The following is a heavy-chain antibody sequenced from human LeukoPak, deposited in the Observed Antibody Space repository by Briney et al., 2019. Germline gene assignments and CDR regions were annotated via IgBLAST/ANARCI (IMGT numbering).Heavy chain of an antibody. V-gene: IGHV3-21*04. CDR1: GFAFETYT. CDR3: AKGLFSGYDKYLDS. J-gene: IGHJ4*02. D-gene: IGHD5-12*01. Sequence: PGGSLRLSCVASGFAFETYTTNWVRQAPGKGLEWVSFINSTSSDINYADSVRDRFTISRDNAKNSLFLQMDSLRVEDTAVYYCAKGLFSGYDKYLDSWGQGTLVTVSS. CDR2: INSTSSDI.